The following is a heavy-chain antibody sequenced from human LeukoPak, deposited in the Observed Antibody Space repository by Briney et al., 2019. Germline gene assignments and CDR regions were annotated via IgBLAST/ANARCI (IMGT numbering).Heavy chain of an antibody. D-gene: IGHD6-13*01. V-gene: IGHV3-7*01. J-gene: IGHJ4*02. CDR1: GFSFSSYW. CDR3: ARDWGSWDFDF. CDR2: IKQDGSEK. Sequence: QAGGSLRLSCAASGFSFSSYWMSWVRQAPGKGLEWVANIKQDGSEKYYVDSVKGRFTISRDNAKNSLYLQMNSLRAEDTAVYFCARDWGSWDFDFWGQGTLVTVSS.